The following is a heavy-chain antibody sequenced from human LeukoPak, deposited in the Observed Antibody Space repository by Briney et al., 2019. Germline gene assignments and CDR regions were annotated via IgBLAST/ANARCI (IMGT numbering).Heavy chain of an antibody. V-gene: IGHV3-49*03. D-gene: IGHD2-2*01. CDR2: IRSKAYGGTT. CDR1: GFTFGDYA. J-gene: IGHJ4*02. CDR3: TSCSSTSCRGVIDY. Sequence: GGSLRLSCTASGFTFGDYAMSWFRQAPGKGLEWVGFIRSKAYGGTTEYAASVKGGFTISRDDSKSIAYLQMNSLKTEDTAVYYCTSCSSTSCRGVIDYWGQGTLVTVSS.